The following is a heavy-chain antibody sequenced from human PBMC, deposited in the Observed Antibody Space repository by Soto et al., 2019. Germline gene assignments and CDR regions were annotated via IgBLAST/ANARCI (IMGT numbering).Heavy chain of an antibody. CDR1: GYTFSTYG. V-gene: IGHV1-18*04. CDR2: ISAYNGNT. CDR3: ARDLIAARPGWFDP. Sequence: ASVKVSCKXSGYTFSTYGISWVRQAPGQRLGWMGWISAYNGNTNYAQKFQGRVTMTTDTSTSTAYMELRSLRSDDTALYYCARDLIAARPGWFDPWGQGTLVTVSS. J-gene: IGHJ5*02. D-gene: IGHD6-6*01.